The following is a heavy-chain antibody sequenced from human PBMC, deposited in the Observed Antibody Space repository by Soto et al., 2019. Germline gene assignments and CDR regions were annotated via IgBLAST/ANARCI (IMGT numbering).Heavy chain of an antibody. CDR1: AYSFTTYW. D-gene: IGHD5-18*01. V-gene: IGHV5-10-1*01. Sequence: GESLTISCKASAYSFTTYWKSWVRQMPGKGLEWMGRIDPSDSYTNYSPSFQGHVTISADKSISTAYLQWSSLKASDTAMYYCAATSNRNTAIDYWGQGALVTVSA. CDR2: IDPSDSYT. J-gene: IGHJ4*02. CDR3: AATSNRNTAIDY.